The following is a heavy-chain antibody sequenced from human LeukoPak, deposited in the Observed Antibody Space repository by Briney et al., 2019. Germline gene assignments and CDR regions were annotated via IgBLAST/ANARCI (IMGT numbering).Heavy chain of an antibody. D-gene: IGHD6-19*01. V-gene: IGHV4-34*01. Sequence: SETLSLTCAVYGGSFSDYYWTWIRQPPGKGLEWIGEINDSGSTDYNPSLKSRVIISLYTSKNQFSLNLSSVTAADTAVYYCAVLYSSGYWGQGTLVTVSS. CDR3: AVLYSSGY. J-gene: IGHJ4*02. CDR1: GGSFSDYY. CDR2: INDSGST.